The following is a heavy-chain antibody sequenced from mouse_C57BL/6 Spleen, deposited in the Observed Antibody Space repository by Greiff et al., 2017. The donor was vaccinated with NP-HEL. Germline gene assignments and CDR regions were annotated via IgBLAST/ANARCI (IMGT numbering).Heavy chain of an antibody. Sequence: QVQLQQPGAELVRPGSSVKLSCKASGYTFTSYWMHWVKQRPIQGLEWIGNIDPSDSETHYNQKFKDKATLTVDKSSSTAYMQLSSLTSEDSAVYYCARGDWDGDWYFDVWGTGTTVTVSS. V-gene: IGHV1-52*01. CDR3: ARGDWDGDWYFDV. J-gene: IGHJ1*03. D-gene: IGHD4-1*01. CDR1: GYTFTSYW. CDR2: IDPSDSET.